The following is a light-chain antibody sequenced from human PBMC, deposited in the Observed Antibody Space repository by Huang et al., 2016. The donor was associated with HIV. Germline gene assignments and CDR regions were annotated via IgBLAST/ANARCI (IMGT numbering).Light chain of an antibody. Sequence: EIVMTQSPATLSVSPGERATLSCRASQSVSDNLAWYQQKPGQAPRLLIYGESTRATGIPARFSGSGFGTEFTLTISSLQSEDSAVYYCQQSNNWLTFGGGTTVEIK. CDR2: GES. V-gene: IGKV3-15*01. J-gene: IGKJ4*01. CDR3: QQSNNWLT. CDR1: QSVSDN.